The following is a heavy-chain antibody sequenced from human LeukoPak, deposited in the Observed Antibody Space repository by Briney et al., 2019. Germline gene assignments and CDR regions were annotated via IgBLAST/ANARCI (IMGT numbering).Heavy chain of an antibody. J-gene: IGHJ4*02. CDR2: IYYSGST. CDR1: GGSISGYY. V-gene: IGHV4-59*08. CDR3: ATSSIAARRGPWFGY. D-gene: IGHD6-6*01. Sequence: SETLSLTCTVSGGSISGYYWSWIRQPPGKGLEWIGYIYYSGSTNYNPSLKSRVTISVDTSKNQFSLKLSSVTAADTAVYYCATSSIAARRGPWFGYWGQGTLVTVSS.